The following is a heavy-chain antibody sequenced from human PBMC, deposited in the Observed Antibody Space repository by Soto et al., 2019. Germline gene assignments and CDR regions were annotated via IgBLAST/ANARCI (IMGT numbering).Heavy chain of an antibody. CDR3: ARPLWRDDYNWGYFDL. J-gene: IGHJ2*01. V-gene: IGHV3-30-3*01. Sequence: QVQLVESGGGVVQPGRSLRLSCAASGFTFSSYAMHWVRQAPGKGLEWVAVISYDGSNKYYADSVKGRFTISRDNSKNTLYLQMNRLRAEATAVYYCARPLWRDDYNWGYFDLWGRGTLVTVSS. CDR2: ISYDGSNK. CDR1: GFTFSSYA. D-gene: IGHD4-4*01.